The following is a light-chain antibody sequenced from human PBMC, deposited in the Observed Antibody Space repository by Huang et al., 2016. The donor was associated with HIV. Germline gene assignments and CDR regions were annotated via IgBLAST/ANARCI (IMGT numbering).Light chain of an antibody. J-gene: IGKJ2*01. CDR1: QSISTW. V-gene: IGKV1-5*01. Sequence: DIQMTQSPSTLSASVGDRVTLTCRASQSISTWLAWYQQKPGKAPKLLIYDASNLESGVPSRFSGTGSGTEFTLTISSLQPDNFATYYCQQCKSYPYTFGQGTKLEIK. CDR2: DAS. CDR3: QQCKSYPYT.